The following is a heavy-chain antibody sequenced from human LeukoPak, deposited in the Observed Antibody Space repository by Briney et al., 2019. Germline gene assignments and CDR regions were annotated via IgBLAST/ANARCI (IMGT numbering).Heavy chain of an antibody. CDR3: ARVDGSSWPMTYYYYGMNV. V-gene: IGHV1-2*02. D-gene: IGHD6-13*01. CDR2: INPNRGGT. CDR1: GYTFTGYY. Sequence: ASVKEICKASGYTFTGYYMHWVRQAPGQGLEWMGWINPNRGGTNYAQKFQGRVTMTRDTSISSAYMELSRLRSDDTAVYYCARVDGSSWPMTYYYYGMNVWAQETTVTVSS. J-gene: IGHJ6*02.